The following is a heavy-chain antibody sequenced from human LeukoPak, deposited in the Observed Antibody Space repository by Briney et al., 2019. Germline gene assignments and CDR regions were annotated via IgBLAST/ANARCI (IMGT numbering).Heavy chain of an antibody. CDR3: ARQGEGTTDY. D-gene: IGHD2/OR15-2a*01. J-gene: IGHJ4*02. Sequence: GGSLRLSCAASEFTFNTYGMNWVRQAPGKGLEWVSIISSSGSDTYYADSVKGRFTIARDNPQNTLYLQMNILRADDTAIYYCARQGEGTTDYWGQGTLVTVSS. V-gene: IGHV3-23*01. CDR2: ISSSGSDT. CDR1: EFTFNTYG.